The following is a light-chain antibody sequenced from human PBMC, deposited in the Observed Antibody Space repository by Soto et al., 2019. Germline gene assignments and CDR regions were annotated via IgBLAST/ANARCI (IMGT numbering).Light chain of an antibody. CDR2: AAS. CDR3: QQCYSIPWT. Sequence: DIQMTQSPSSLSASVGDRVIITCRASQSISTYLNWYQQKPGKAPKLLIYAASSWSSGVPSRFGGSGSGTDFTLSISSLQPEDFATYYCQQCYSIPWTFGLGTKVDFK. V-gene: IGKV1-39*01. CDR1: QSISTY. J-gene: IGKJ1*01.